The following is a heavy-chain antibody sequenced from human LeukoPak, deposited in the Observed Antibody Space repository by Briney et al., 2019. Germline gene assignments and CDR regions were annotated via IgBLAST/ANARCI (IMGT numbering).Heavy chain of an antibody. D-gene: IGHD6-6*01. CDR2: IYYSGST. Sequence: PSETLSLTCTVSGGSISSGGYYWSWIRQHPGKGLEWIGYIYYSGSTNYNPSLKSRVTISVDKSKNQFSLKLSSVTAADTAVYYCARVRESSSTRVTFYYYYGMDVWGQGTTVTVSS. CDR3: ARVRESSSTRVTFYYYYGMDV. CDR1: GGSISSGGYY. V-gene: IGHV4-31*03. J-gene: IGHJ6*02.